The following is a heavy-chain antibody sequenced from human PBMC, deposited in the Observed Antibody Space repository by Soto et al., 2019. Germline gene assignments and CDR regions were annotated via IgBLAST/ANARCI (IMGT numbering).Heavy chain of an antibody. CDR3: ASTGDRWLNDAFDI. D-gene: IGHD7-27*01. Sequence: SETLSLTWTVSGGSISSSSYCWGWIRQPPGKGLEWIGSIYYSGSTYYNPSLKSRVTISVDTSKNQFSLKLSSVTAADTAVYYCASTGDRWLNDAFDIWGQGTMVTVSS. V-gene: IGHV4-39*01. CDR2: IYYSGST. J-gene: IGHJ3*02. CDR1: GGSISSSSYC.